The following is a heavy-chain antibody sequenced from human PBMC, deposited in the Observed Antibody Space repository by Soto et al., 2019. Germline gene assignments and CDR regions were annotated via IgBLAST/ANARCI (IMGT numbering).Heavy chain of an antibody. CDR2: IYYSGST. Sequence: SETLSLTCTVSGGPISSGGYYWGWIRQHPGKGLEWIGYIYYSGSTYYNPSLKSRVTISVDTSKNQFSLKLSSVTAADTAVYYCASLVGSSWTEMGLDVWGQGTTVTVSS. V-gene: IGHV4-31*03. CDR1: GGPISSGGYY. D-gene: IGHD6-13*01. CDR3: ASLVGSSWTEMGLDV. J-gene: IGHJ6*02.